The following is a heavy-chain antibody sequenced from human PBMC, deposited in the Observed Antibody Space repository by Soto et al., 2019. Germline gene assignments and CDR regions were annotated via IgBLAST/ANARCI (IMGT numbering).Heavy chain of an antibody. J-gene: IGHJ4*01. CDR2: IIPLFGTE. V-gene: IGHV1-69*06. CDR3: ATGFWSGPIAHYFDY. Sequence: QVHLVQSGAEVKKPWSSVKVSCNASGGSFSTYAINWLRQAPGQGLEWMGGIIPLFGTENYAQNFQDRFTFTADKSTTTAYIEGRSLTSEETAVYYCATGFWSGPIAHYFDYWGQGTLVTVSS. D-gene: IGHD3-3*01. CDR1: GGSFSTYA.